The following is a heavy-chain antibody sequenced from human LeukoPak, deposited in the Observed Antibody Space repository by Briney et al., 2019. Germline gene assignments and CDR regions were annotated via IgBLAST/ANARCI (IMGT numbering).Heavy chain of an antibody. CDR1: GGSFSGYY. V-gene: IGHV4-34*01. Sequence: SETLSLTCTVYGGSFSGYYLSWVRQPPGKGLEWIGEINHSGSTNYNPSLKSRVTISVDTSKNQFSLKMSSVTAADTAVYYCARGAPPQLRFFGYWGQGTLVTVSS. J-gene: IGHJ4*02. CDR3: ARGAPPQLRFFGY. CDR2: INHSGST. D-gene: IGHD3-3*01.